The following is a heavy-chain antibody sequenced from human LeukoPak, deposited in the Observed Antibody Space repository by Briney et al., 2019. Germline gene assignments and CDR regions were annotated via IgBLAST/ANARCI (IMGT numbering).Heavy chain of an antibody. CDR1: GFTFSSYW. CDR3: ARDLYYYDSSGYLDY. Sequence: GGSPRLSCAASGFTFSSYWMHWVRQAPGKGLVWVSRINSDGSSTSYADSVKGRFTISRDNAKNTLYLQMNSLRAEDTAVCYCARDLYYYDSSGYLDYWGQGTLVTVSS. J-gene: IGHJ4*02. V-gene: IGHV3-74*01. D-gene: IGHD3-22*01. CDR2: INSDGSST.